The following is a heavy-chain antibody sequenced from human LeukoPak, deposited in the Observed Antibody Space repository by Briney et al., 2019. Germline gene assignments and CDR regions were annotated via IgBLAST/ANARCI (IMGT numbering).Heavy chain of an antibody. CDR1: RFSFSSYW. CDR2: IEQDGSEK. V-gene: IGHV3-7*01. Sequence: PGGSLRLSCTASRFSFSSYWMSWVRQAPGKGLEWVANIEQDGSEKYYVDSVKGRFTISRDNAKNSLYLQMNSLRAEDTAVYYCARDTRPVEMATIDYWGQGTLVTVSS. J-gene: IGHJ4*02. CDR3: ARDTRPVEMATIDY. D-gene: IGHD5-24*01.